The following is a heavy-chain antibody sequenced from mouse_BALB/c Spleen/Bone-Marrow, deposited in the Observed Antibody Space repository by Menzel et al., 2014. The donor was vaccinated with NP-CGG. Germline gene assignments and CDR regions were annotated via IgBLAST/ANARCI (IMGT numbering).Heavy chain of an antibody. D-gene: IGHD2-12*01. Sequence: SGAELEKPGASVKLSCTSSGYTFTSYYMYWVKQRPGQGLEWIGGINPSNGGTNFNEKFKSKATLTVDKSSSTAYMQLSSLTSEDSAVYYCTREVTFFAYWAQCTLVTVSA. CDR3: TREVTFFAY. CDR1: GYTFTSYY. CDR2: INPSNGGT. J-gene: IGHJ3*01. V-gene: IGHV1S81*02.